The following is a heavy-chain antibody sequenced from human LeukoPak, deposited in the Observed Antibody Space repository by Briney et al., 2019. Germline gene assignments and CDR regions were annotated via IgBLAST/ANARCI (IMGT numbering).Heavy chain of an antibody. D-gene: IGHD3-9*01. Sequence: GGSLRLSCAASGFTFSTYAMSWVRQAPGKGLEWVSTISGSGANTYYADSVRGRFTISRDNSKNTLYLHMNSLRAEDTAVYYCAKERAGYNNPYYFDYWGQGPLVTVSS. V-gene: IGHV3-23*01. CDR2: ISGSGANT. J-gene: IGHJ4*02. CDR1: GFTFSTYA. CDR3: AKERAGYNNPYYFDY.